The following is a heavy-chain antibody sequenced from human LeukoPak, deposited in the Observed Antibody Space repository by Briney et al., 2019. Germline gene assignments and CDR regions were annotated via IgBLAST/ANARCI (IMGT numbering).Heavy chain of an antibody. J-gene: IGHJ4*02. CDR3: AALTMKYFDWLSGFDY. Sequence: SVKVSCKASGFIFTSSAMQWVRQARGQRLEWIGWIVVGSGNTNYAQKFQERVTITRDMSTSTAYMELSSLRSEDTAVYYCAALTMKYFDWLSGFDYWGQGTLVTVSS. CDR2: IVVGSGNT. V-gene: IGHV1-58*02. D-gene: IGHD3-9*01. CDR1: GFIFTSSA.